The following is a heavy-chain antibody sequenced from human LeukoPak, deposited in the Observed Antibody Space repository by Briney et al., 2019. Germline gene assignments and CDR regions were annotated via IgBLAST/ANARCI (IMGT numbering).Heavy chain of an antibody. D-gene: IGHD3-10*01. CDR2: IYYSGST. Sequence: SETLSLTCTVSGGSISSYYWSWIRQPPGKGLEWIGYIYYSGSTNYNPSLKSRVTISVDTSKNQFSLKLSSVTAADTAVYYCARGGVPKNRYYYGSGSFFDPWGQGTLVTVSS. V-gene: IGHV4-59*12. J-gene: IGHJ5*02. CDR3: ARGGVPKNRYYYGSGSFFDP. CDR1: GGSISSYY.